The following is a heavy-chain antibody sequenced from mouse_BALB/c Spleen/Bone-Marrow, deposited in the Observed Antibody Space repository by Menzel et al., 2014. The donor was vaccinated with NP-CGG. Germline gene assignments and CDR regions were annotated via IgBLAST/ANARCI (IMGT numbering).Heavy chain of an antibody. CDR2: INSNGGST. CDR1: GFTFSSYG. D-gene: IGHD2-3*01. V-gene: IGHV5-6-3*01. J-gene: IGHJ4*01. CDR3: ARDGYYVFYAMDY. Sequence: EVKLVESGGGLVQPGGSLKLSCAASGFTFSSYGMSWVRQTPDKRLELVATINSNGGSTYYPDSVKGRFTISRDNAKNTLYLQMNSLKSEDTAMYYCARDGYYVFYAMDYWGQGTSVTVSS.